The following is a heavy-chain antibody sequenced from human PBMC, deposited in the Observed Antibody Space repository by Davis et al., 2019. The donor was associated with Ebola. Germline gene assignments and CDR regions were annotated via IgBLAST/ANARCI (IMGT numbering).Heavy chain of an antibody. CDR2: ISWNSGSI. CDR3: ARDRSFGLYLDY. CDR1: GFTFDDYA. D-gene: IGHD3/OR15-3a*01. J-gene: IGHJ4*02. V-gene: IGHV3-9*01. Sequence: GGSLRLSCAASGFTFDDYAMHWVRHAPGKGLEWVSGISWNSGSIGYADSVKGRFTISRDNAKNSLYLQMNSLRAEDTAVYYCARDRSFGLYLDYWGQGTLVTVSS.